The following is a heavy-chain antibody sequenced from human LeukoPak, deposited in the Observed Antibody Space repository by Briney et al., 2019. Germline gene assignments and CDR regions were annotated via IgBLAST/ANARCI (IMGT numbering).Heavy chain of an antibody. J-gene: IGHJ4*02. V-gene: IGHV3-53*01. CDR3: MRVQMNY. CDR1: EFTVSRNY. CDR2: IFSNGDT. Sequence: PGGSLRLSCTASEFTVSRNYMRWVRPAPGKGLECVSLIFSNGDTHYADSVKGRFTISRDTTKNTVSLQMNSLRVEDTAMYYCMRVQMNYWGQGTLVTVSS. D-gene: IGHD5-24*01.